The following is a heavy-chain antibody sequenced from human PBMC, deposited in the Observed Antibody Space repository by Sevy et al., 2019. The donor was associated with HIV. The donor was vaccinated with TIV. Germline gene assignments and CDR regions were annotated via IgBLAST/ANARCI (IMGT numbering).Heavy chain of an antibody. Sequence: GGSLRLSCAASGFTFSSYWMSWVRQAPGKGLEWVANIKQDGSEKYYVDSVEGRFTISRDNAKNSLYLQMNSLRAEDTAVYYCARDTVSYYYGSGSYHYYYGMDVWGQGTTVTVSS. CDR3: ARDTVSYYYGSGSYHYYYGMDV. D-gene: IGHD3-10*01. J-gene: IGHJ6*02. CDR1: GFTFSSYW. CDR2: IKQDGSEK. V-gene: IGHV3-7*03.